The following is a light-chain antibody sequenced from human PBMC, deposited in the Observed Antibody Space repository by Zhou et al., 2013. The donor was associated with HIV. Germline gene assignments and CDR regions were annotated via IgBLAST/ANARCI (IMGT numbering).Light chain of an antibody. J-gene: IGKJ2*01. V-gene: IGKV1-5*03. CDR3: QHYNSYPYT. Sequence: DIQMTQSPSSLSASVGDRVTITCRASQVISNYLAWYQQKPGKVPKLLIYKASSLQSGVPSRFSGSGSGTEFTLTISSLQPDDFATYYCQHYNSYPYTFGQGTKLEIK. CDR1: QVISNY. CDR2: KAS.